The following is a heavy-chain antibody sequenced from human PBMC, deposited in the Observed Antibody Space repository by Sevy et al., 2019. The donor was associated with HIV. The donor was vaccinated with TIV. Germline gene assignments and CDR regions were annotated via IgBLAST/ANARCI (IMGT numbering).Heavy chain of an antibody. CDR2: ISYDGSNK. V-gene: IGHV3-30-3*01. J-gene: IGHJ4*02. CDR3: ARDGVYYDSSGLDY. CDR1: GFTFSSYA. Sequence: GGSLRLSCAASGFTFSSYAMHWVRQAPGKGLEWVAVISYDGSNKYYADSMKGRFTISRDNSKNTLYLQMNSLRAEDTAVYYCARDGVYYDSSGLDYWGQGTLVTVSS. D-gene: IGHD3-22*01.